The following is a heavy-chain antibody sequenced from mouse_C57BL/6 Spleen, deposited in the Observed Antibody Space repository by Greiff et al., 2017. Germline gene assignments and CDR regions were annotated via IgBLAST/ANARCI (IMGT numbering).Heavy chain of an antibody. Sequence: QVQLQQSGAELVKPGASVKISCKASGYAFSSYWMNWVKQRPGKGLEWIGQIYPGDGDTNYNGKFKGKATLTADKSSSTAYMQLSSLTSEDSAVYFCARGGMSGYDVDWYFDVWGTGTTVTVSS. D-gene: IGHD2-2*01. CDR2: IYPGDGDT. CDR3: ARGGMSGYDVDWYFDV. V-gene: IGHV1-80*01. CDR1: GYAFSSYW. J-gene: IGHJ1*03.